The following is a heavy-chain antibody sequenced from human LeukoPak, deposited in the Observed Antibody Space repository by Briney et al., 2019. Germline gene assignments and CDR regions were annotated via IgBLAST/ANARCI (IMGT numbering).Heavy chain of an antibody. CDR1: GFTFSSYE. V-gene: IGHV4-59*01. CDR2: IYYSGST. J-gene: IGHJ6*03. D-gene: IGHD2-15*01. Sequence: GSLRLSCSASGFTFSSYEMNWVRQAPGKGLEWIGYIYYSGSTNYNPSLKSRVTILVDTSKNQFSLKLSSVTAADTAVYYCARFPGSAEYRHYYYMDVWGKGTTVTVSS. CDR3: ARFPGSAEYRHYYYMDV.